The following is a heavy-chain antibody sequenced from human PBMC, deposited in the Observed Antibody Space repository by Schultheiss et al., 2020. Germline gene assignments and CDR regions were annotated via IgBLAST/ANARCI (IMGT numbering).Heavy chain of an antibody. D-gene: IGHD3-3*01. Sequence: SETLSLTCTVSGVSISPYYWSWIRQPPGKGLEWIGYIYYSGSTYYNPSLKSRVTISVDTSRNQFSLKLSSVTAADTAVYYCARTSGVARDDAFDIWGQGTMVTVSS. V-gene: IGHV4-59*01. CDR2: IYYSGST. CDR3: ARTSGVARDDAFDI. CDR1: GVSISPYY. J-gene: IGHJ3*02.